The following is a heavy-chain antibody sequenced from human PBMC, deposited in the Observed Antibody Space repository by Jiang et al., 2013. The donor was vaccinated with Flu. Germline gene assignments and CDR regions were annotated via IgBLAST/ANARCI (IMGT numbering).Heavy chain of an antibody. CDR3: ARVSGRSSSSYYGMDV. CDR2: INPNSGGT. V-gene: IGHV1-2*02. CDR1: TFTGYY. Sequence: TFTGYYMHWVRQAPGQGLEWMGWINPNSGGTNYAQKFQGRVTMTRDTSISTAYMELSRLRSDDTAVYYCARVSGRSSSSYYGMDVWGQGTTVTVSS. D-gene: IGHD6-6*01. J-gene: IGHJ6*02.